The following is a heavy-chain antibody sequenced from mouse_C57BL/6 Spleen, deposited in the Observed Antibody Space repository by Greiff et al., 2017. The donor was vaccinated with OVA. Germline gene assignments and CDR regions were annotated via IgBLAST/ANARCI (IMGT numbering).Heavy chain of an antibody. CDR1: GYTFTSYW. D-gene: IGHD1-1*01. CDR3: ARLNYYGSKEGYFDY. V-gene: IGHV1-64*01. Sequence: QVQLQQSGAELVKPGASVKLSCKASGYTFTSYWMHWVKQRPGQGLEWIGMIHPNSGSTNYNEKFKSKATLTVDTSSSPAYMQLSSLTSEDSAVYDCARLNYYGSKEGYFDYGGQGTTLTVSA. CDR2: IHPNSGST. J-gene: IGHJ2*01.